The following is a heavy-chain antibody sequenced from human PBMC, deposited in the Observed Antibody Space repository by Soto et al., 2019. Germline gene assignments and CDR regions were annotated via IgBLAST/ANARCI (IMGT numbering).Heavy chain of an antibody. CDR2: IYHSGST. V-gene: IGHV4-30-2*01. J-gene: IGHJ4*02. D-gene: IGHD2-15*01. Sequence: PSETLSLTCAVSGGSISSGGYSWSWIRQPPGKGLEWIGYIYHSGSTYYNPSLKSRVTISVDRSKNQFSLKLSSVTAADTAVYYCARGGGGYCSGGSCRILDYWGQGTLVTVS. CDR3: ARGGGGYCSGGSCRILDY. CDR1: GGSISSGGYS.